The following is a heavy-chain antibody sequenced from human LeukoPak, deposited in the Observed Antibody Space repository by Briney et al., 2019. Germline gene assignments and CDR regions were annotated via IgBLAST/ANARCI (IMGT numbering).Heavy chain of an antibody. Sequence: PGGSLRLSCAASGFTYSRYAMSWVRQAPGKGLEWVSSISDNGAGTFYADSVKGRFTISRDNSDKTLYLQINSLRAEDTAVYYCAKRSLSGTWYFDLWGRGTLVIVSS. CDR1: GFTYSRYA. V-gene: IGHV3-23*01. D-gene: IGHD3-3*01. J-gene: IGHJ2*01. CDR3: AKRSLSGTWYFDL. CDR2: ISDNGAGT.